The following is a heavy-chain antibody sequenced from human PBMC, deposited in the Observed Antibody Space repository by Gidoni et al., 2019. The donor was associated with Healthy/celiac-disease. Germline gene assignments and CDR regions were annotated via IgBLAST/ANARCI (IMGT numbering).Heavy chain of an antibody. CDR2: IVVGSGNT. J-gene: IGHJ4*02. CDR3: ATVGAGYCSGGSCYSDY. D-gene: IGHD2-15*01. Sequence: MQLVQSGPEVEKPGTSVQVSCKASGFTFTSHAMQWVRQARVQRLEWIGWIVVGSGNTNYAQKFQERVTITRDMSTSTAYMELSSLRSEDTAVYYCATVGAGYCSGGSCYSDYWGQGTLVTVSS. CDR1: GFTFTSHA. V-gene: IGHV1-58*02.